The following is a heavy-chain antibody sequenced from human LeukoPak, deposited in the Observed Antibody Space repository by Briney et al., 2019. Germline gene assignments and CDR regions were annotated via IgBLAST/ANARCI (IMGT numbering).Heavy chain of an antibody. J-gene: IGHJ4*02. D-gene: IGHD5-18*01. V-gene: IGHV4-34*01. CDR2: INHSGST. CDR1: GGSISGYY. CDR3: ARGEAGTAMPYLGY. Sequence: PSETLSLTCAVYGGSISGYYWSWIRQSPGMGLEWIGEINHSGSTNYNPSLKSRFTISVDTSKSQFSLKLSSVTAADTAVYYCARGEAGTAMPYLGYWGQGTLASASS.